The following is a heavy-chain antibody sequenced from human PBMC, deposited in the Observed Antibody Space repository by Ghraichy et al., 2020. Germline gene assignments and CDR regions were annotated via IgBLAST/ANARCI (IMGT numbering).Heavy chain of an antibody. CDR1: GGTFSSYA. CDR3: ARAPRDSSGTWSYYGMDV. D-gene: IGHD3-22*01. V-gene: IGHV1-69*13. Sequence: SVKVSCKASGGTFSSYAISWVRQAPGQGLEWMGGIIPIFGTANYAQKFQGRVTITADESTSTAYMELSSLRSEDTAVYYCARAPRDSSGTWSYYGMDVWGQGTTVTVSS. J-gene: IGHJ6*02. CDR2: IIPIFGTA.